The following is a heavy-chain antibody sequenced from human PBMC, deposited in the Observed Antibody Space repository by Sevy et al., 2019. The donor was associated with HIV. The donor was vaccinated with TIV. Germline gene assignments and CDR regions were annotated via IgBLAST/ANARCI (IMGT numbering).Heavy chain of an antibody. D-gene: IGHD3-3*01. CDR2: ISYDGENK. J-gene: IGHJ6*02. Sequence: GGSLRLSCAASGFTFRTYAIHWGRQAPGKGLQWVAVISYDGENKFYADSVKARFTISRDNSKNIVYLQMNSLRAEDTAVYYCARGPVLRFLDPKGGLDVWGQGTTVTVSS. CDR3: ARGPVLRFLDPKGGLDV. CDR1: GFTFRTYA. V-gene: IGHV3-30*04.